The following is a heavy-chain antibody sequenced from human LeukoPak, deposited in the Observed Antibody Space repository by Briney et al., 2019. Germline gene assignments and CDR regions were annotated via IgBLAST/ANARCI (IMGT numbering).Heavy chain of an antibody. CDR2: ISGSGGST. J-gene: IGHJ6*03. V-gene: IGHV3-23*01. CDR1: GFTFSSYA. CDR3: AKEHLRGQPPITTPQWYMDV. Sequence: GGSLRLSCAASGFTFSSYAMSWVRQAPGKGLEWVSAISGSGGSTYYADSVKGRFTISRDNSKNTLYLQMNSLRAEDTAVYYCAKEHLRGQPPITTPQWYMDVWGKGTTVTVSS. D-gene: IGHD3-3*01.